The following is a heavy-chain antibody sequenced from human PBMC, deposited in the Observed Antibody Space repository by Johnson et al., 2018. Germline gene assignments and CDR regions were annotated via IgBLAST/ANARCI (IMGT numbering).Heavy chain of an antibody. Sequence: VQLVESGGGLVKPGGSLRLSCAASGFTFSSYSMNWVRQAPGKGLEWVSSISSSGSTIYYAASVKGRFTISRDNAKNSLYLQMNSLRGGDTAGYYCARAVRYCGGGSCCSISRPPYYYYYVDVWGKGTTVTVSS. J-gene: IGHJ6*03. V-gene: IGHV3-21*01. D-gene: IGHD2-15*01. CDR3: ARAVRYCGGGSCCSISRPPYYYYYVDV. CDR1: GFTFSSYS. CDR2: ISSSGSTI.